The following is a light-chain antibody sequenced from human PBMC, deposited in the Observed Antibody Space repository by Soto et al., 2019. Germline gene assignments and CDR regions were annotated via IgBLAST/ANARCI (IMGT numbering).Light chain of an antibody. CDR1: SNDIGAYNY. Sequence: QSVLTRPPSASGSPGQSVTISCTGTSNDIGAYNYASWYQQHPGKAPKLLIYEVFRRPSGVPDRFSGSRSGNTASLTVSGLQPEDEADYYCSSYAGRETGVFGTGTKVTVL. CDR3: SSYAGRETGV. J-gene: IGLJ1*01. CDR2: EVF. V-gene: IGLV2-8*01.